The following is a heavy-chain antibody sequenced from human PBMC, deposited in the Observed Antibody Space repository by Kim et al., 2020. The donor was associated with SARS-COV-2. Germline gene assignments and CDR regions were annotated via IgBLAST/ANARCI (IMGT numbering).Heavy chain of an antibody. D-gene: IGHD2-21*02. CDR1: GFTFSNYA. CDR3: AKYRAEVVTAPIDL. Sequence: GGSLRLSCAASGFTFSNYAMNWVRQAPGKGLQWVSSITGGGGNTFYADSVKGRFTISRDNSKKTLFLQMNSLRAEDTAVYYCAKYRAEVVTAPIDLWGRGTLVTVSS. V-gene: IGHV3-23*01. J-gene: IGHJ5*02. CDR2: ITGGGGNT.